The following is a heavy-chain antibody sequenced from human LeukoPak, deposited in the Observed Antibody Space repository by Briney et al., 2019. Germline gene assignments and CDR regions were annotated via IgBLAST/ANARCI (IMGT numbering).Heavy chain of an antibody. CDR3: ARGDSIAAAGADDAFDI. CDR1: GGTFSSYA. Sequence: SVKVSCKASGGTFSSYAISWVRQAPGQGLEWKGGIIPIFGTASYAQKFQGRVTITADESTSTAYMELSSLRSEDTAVYYCARGDSIAAAGADDAFDIWGQGTMVTVSS. CDR2: IIPIFGTA. D-gene: IGHD6-13*01. J-gene: IGHJ3*02. V-gene: IGHV1-69*13.